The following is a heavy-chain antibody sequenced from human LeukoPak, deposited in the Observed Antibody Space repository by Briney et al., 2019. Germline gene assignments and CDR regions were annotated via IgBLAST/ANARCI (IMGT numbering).Heavy chain of an antibody. CDR3: ARDRRYSGSYYGSSGDY. D-gene: IGHD1-26*01. CDR1: GYTFTDYY. CDR2: INPNSGGT. V-gene: IGHV1-2*02. Sequence: ASVKVSRKTSGYTFTDYYMHWVRQAPGQGLEWMGWINPNSGGTNYAQKFQGRVTMTRDTSISTAYVELSRLRSDDTAVYYCARDRRYSGSYYGSSGDYWGQGTLVTVSS. J-gene: IGHJ4*02.